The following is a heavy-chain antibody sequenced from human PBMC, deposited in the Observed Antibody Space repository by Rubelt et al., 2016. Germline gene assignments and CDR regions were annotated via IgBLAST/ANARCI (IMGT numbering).Heavy chain of an antibody. CDR3: ARSYGDYLLRMDFDY. V-gene: IGHV1-3*01. Sequence: MHWVRQAPGQRLEWMGWINAGNGNTKYSQKFQGRVTITRDTSASPAYMELSSPRPEDTAVYYCARSYGDYLLRMDFDYWGQGTLVTVSS. D-gene: IGHD4-17*01. J-gene: IGHJ4*02. CDR2: INAGNGNT.